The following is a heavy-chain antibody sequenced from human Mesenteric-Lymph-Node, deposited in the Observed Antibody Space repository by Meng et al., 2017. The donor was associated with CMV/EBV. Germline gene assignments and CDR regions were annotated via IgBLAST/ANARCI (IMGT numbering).Heavy chain of an antibody. CDR3: ARGPSRWLQFGWFDP. CDR2: INRSGST. D-gene: IGHD5-24*01. J-gene: IGHJ5*02. CDR1: GGCFSGYY. V-gene: IGHV4-34*01. Sequence: YGGCFSGYYWGWNRQPPGKGLEWIRKINRSGSTNYNPSLKSRVTISVDTSKNQFSLKLSSVTAADTAVYYCARGPSRWLQFGWFDPWGQGTLVTVSS.